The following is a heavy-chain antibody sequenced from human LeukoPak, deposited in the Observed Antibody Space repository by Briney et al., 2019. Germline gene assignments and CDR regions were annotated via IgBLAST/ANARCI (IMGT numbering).Heavy chain of an antibody. V-gene: IGHV3-74*01. J-gene: IGHJ4*02. Sequence: PGGSLRLSCAASGFTFSSHWMHWVRQAPGKGLVWVSRINPDGSSTSYADSVKGRFTISRDNAKSTLYLQMNSLRAEDTAVYYCARDGNYGDYIWGQGTLVTVSS. D-gene: IGHD4-17*01. CDR2: INPDGSST. CDR3: ARDGNYGDYI. CDR1: GFTFSSHW.